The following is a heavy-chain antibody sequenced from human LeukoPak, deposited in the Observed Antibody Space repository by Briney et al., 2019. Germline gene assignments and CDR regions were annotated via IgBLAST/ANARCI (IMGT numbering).Heavy chain of an antibody. D-gene: IGHD4-17*01. Sequence: PGGSLRLSCAASGFTFSSYGMHWVRQAPGKGLEWVAVIWYDGSNKCYADSVKGRFTISRDNSKNTLYLQMNRLRAEDTAVYYCAGDYGEYYCGMDVWGQGTTVTVSS. CDR2: IWYDGSNK. V-gene: IGHV3-33*01. J-gene: IGHJ6*02. CDR3: AGDYGEYYCGMDV. CDR1: GFTFSSYG.